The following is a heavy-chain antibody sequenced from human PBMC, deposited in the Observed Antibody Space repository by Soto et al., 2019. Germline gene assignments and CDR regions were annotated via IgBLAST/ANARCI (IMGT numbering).Heavy chain of an antibody. CDR1: GFTFRNHG. J-gene: IGHJ5*02. D-gene: IGHD6-13*01. CDR2: IWYDGSHK. Sequence: QVQLVESGGGVVEPGGALRLSCAASGFTFRNHGMHWVRQAPGKGLEWLTVIWYDGSHKYYADSVKGRFTTSRDNPENTLSLEMNSLRAEDTAVYYCVKSSDGGSRGGGDLWGQGTLVTVSS. V-gene: IGHV3-33*06. CDR3: VKSSDGGSRGGGDL.